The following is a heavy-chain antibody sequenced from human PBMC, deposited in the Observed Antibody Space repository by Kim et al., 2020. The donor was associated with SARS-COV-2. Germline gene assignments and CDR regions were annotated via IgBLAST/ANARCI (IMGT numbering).Heavy chain of an antibody. V-gene: IGHV3-15*01. Sequence: GGSLRLSCAASGFTFSNAWMSWVRQAPGKGLEWVGRIKSKTDGGTTDYAAPVKGRFTISRDDSKNTLYLQMNSLKTEDTAVYYCTTDWYDSSGYYSWDAFDIWGQGTMVTVSS. CDR1: GFTFSNAW. J-gene: IGHJ3*02. CDR3: TTDWYDSSGYYSWDAFDI. D-gene: IGHD3-22*01. CDR2: IKSKTDGGTT.